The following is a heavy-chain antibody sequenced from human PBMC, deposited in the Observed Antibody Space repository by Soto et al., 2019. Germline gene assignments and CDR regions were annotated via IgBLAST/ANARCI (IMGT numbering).Heavy chain of an antibody. CDR3: ARDGVGSGSYYSGF. J-gene: IGHJ4*02. V-gene: IGHV4-31*03. Sequence: QVQLQESGPGLVKPSQTLSLTCTVSGGSISSGGYYWSWIRQHPGKGLEWIGYIYYSGSTYYNPSLKSRVTISVDTSKNQFSLKLSSVTAADTAVYYCARDGVGSGSYYSGFWGQGTLVTVSS. CDR2: IYYSGST. D-gene: IGHD3-10*01. CDR1: GGSISSGGYY.